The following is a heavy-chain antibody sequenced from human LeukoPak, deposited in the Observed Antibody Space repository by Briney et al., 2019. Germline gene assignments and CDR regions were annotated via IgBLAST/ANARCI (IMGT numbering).Heavy chain of an antibody. D-gene: IGHD5-18*01. CDR3: ARDHSGYSYGYSSYY. Sequence: EASVKVSCKASGYTFTGYYMHWVRQAPGQGLEWMGWINPNSGGTNYAQKFQGRVTMTRDTSISTAYMELSRLRSDDTAVYYCARDHSGYSYGYSSYYWGQGTLVTVSS. CDR1: GYTFTGYY. CDR2: INPNSGGT. V-gene: IGHV1-2*02. J-gene: IGHJ4*02.